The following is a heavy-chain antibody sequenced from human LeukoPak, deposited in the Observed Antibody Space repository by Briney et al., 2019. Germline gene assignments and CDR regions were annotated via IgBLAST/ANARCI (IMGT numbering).Heavy chain of an antibody. Sequence: GGSLRLSCAASGFTFSSYWMNWVRQAPGKGLEWVANIKQDGSEKYYVDSVKGRFTISRDNSKSTLYLQMNSLRVEDTAVYYCAREVTDWGQGILVSVSS. CDR2: IKQDGSEK. CDR1: GFTFSSYW. V-gene: IGHV3-7*01. D-gene: IGHD2-21*02. J-gene: IGHJ4*02. CDR3: AREVTD.